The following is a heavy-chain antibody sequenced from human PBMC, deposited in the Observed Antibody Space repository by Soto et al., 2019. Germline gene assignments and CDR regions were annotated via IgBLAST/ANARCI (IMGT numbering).Heavy chain of an antibody. Sequence: SVKVSCKPSGGTFSSHAISWVRQAPGQGLEWMGGIIPMFATPNYAEKFQGRLSITADESTTTVYMQLSSLRSQDTAVYYCARQFDYDSSGHYYAYWGQGTLVTVSS. V-gene: IGHV1-69*13. CDR1: GGTFSSHA. J-gene: IGHJ4*02. CDR2: IIPMFATP. CDR3: ARQFDYDSSGHYYAY. D-gene: IGHD3-22*01.